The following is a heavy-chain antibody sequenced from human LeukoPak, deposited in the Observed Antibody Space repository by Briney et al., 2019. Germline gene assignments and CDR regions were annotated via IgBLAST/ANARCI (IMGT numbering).Heavy chain of an antibody. J-gene: IGHJ4*02. V-gene: IGHV4-34*01. CDR2: INHRVST. CDR1: GGSFSPYY. Sequence: SETLSLTCAVYGGSFSPYYWSWIRQPPGKGLECIGEINHRVSTNYNPSLKSRVTISVDTSKNQFSLRLSYVTAADTAVYYCARGGFYCGGDCYVDYWGQGTLVTVSS. CDR3: ARGGFYCGGDCYVDY. D-gene: IGHD2-21*02.